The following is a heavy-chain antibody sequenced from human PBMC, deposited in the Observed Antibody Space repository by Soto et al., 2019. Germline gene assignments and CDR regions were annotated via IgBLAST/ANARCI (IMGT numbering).Heavy chain of an antibody. CDR2: INPNSGGT. CDR1: GYTFTGYY. D-gene: IGHD2-15*01. CDR3: ARGIPLHYFVVVVAAAQDYYYGMDV. Sequence: ASVKVSCKASGYTFTGYYMHWVRQAPGQGLEWMGWINPNSGGTNYAQKFQGRVTMTRDTSISTAYTELSRLRSDDTAVYYCARGIPLHYFVVVVAAAQDYYYGMDVWGQGTTVTVSS. J-gene: IGHJ6*02. V-gene: IGHV1-2*02.